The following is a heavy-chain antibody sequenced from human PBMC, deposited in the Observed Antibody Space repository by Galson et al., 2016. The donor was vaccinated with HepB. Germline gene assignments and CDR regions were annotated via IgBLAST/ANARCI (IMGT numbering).Heavy chain of an antibody. CDR2: INHSGST. Sequence: ETLSLTCTVSGGSISTSSYYWGWIRQPPGKGLEWIGEINHSGSTNYNPSLKSRVTISVDTSKNQFSLKLSSVTAADTAVYYCARGNYSAFDIWGQGTMVTVSS. V-gene: IGHV4-39*07. CDR3: ARGNYSAFDI. D-gene: IGHD3-10*01. J-gene: IGHJ3*02. CDR1: GGSISTSSYY.